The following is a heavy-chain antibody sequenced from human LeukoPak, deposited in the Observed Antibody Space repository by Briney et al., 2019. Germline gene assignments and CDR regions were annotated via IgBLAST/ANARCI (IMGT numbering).Heavy chain of an antibody. V-gene: IGHV3-23*01. CDR2: LSGSGTST. D-gene: IGHD3-16*01. CDR1: GFTFSSYA. Sequence: GGSLRLSCAASGFTFSSYAMSWVRQAPGKGLEWVSTLSGSGTSTYYADSVKGRFFISRDNSKNTLYLQVNSLRAADTAVYYCAKDGTFYDYVWGTRTGYFDHWGQGTLVTVSS. CDR3: AKDGTFYDYVWGTRTGYFDH. J-gene: IGHJ4*02.